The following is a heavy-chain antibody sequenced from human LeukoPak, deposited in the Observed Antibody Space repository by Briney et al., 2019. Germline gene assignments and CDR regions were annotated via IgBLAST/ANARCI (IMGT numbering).Heavy chain of an antibody. CDR1: GFAFSTYW. D-gene: IGHD3-3*01. Sequence: PGGSLTLSCAASGFAFSTYWMSWVRQAPGKGPEWVANIKQDGSEKYYADFVKGRFTISRDNAKNSLYLQMNSLRAEDTAVYYCATYGVFGVVAYYYYMGVWGKGTTVTVSS. J-gene: IGHJ6*03. CDR3: ATYGVFGVVAYYYYMGV. V-gene: IGHV3-7*01. CDR2: IKQDGSEK.